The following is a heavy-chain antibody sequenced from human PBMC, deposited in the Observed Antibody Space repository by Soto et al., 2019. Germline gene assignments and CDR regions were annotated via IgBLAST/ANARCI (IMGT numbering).Heavy chain of an antibody. CDR1: GDSISPYY. J-gene: IGHJ4*02. Sequence: SETLSLTCIVSGDSISPYYWTWIRQPPGKGLEWIGHFYYSGSPNYNPSLKSRVTISVDTSKSQFSLKLSFVTAADTAVYYCARGVSPTYWGQGMLVTVSS. CDR2: FYYSGSP. CDR3: ARGVSPTY. V-gene: IGHV4-59*01.